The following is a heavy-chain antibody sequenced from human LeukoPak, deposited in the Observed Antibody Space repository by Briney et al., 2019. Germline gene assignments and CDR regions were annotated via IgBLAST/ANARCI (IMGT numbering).Heavy chain of an antibody. CDR1: GGSFSGYK. Sequence: PSETLSLTCAVYGGSFSGYKWGWIRQSPGKGLEWIGEISDSGDTNYNPSLRSRVTISVDTSKNQFSLKLSSVTAADTAVYYCARGEIYYNTSGFLKFVYWGQGTLVTVSS. V-gene: IGHV4-34*01. CDR2: ISDSGDT. J-gene: IGHJ4*02. D-gene: IGHD3-22*01. CDR3: ARGEIYYNTSGFLKFVY.